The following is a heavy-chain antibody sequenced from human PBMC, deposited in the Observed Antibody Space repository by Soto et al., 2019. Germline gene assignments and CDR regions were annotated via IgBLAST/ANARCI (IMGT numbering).Heavy chain of an antibody. CDR2: MSGSGGSL. V-gene: IGHV3-23*01. D-gene: IGHD3-3*01. CDR3: AKTFGSNWLLDY. Sequence: EVRLLESGGGLVHPGGSLRLSCAGSGFIFSDYGISWVRQAPEKGLQWVAAMSGSGGSLYYADSVKGRFTISRDNSKNTLYLQMSSLRGEDTAIYYCAKTFGSNWLLDYWGQGTLVTVSS. CDR1: GFIFSDYG. J-gene: IGHJ4*02.